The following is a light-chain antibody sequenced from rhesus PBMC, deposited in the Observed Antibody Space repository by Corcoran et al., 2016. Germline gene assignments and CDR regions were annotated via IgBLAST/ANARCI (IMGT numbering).Light chain of an antibody. CDR2: KAS. J-gene: IGKJ3*01. CDR1: QGISSW. CDR3: QQYSSRPPIT. V-gene: IGKV1-22*01. Sequence: DIQMTQSPSSLSASVGDTVTITCRASQGISSWLAWYQQKPGKAPKLLIYKASSLQSGVPSRFSGSGSGTDVTLTISSRQSEDFATYYCQQYSSRPPITFGPGTKLDIQ.